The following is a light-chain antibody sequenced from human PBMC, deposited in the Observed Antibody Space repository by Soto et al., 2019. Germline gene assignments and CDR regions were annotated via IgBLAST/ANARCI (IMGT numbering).Light chain of an antibody. CDR2: AAS. CDR1: QDISNY. V-gene: IGKV1-39*01. J-gene: IGKJ5*01. Sequence: DIQMTQSPSSLSASVGDRVTITCQASQDISNYLNWYQQKPGKAPKLLIYAASSLQSGVPSRFSGSGSGTDFTLTISSLQPEDSAVYYCQQYNNWPPITFGQWTRLEI. CDR3: QQYNNWPPIT.